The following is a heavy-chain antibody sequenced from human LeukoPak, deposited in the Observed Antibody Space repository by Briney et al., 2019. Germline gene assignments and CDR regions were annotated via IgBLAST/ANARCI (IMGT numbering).Heavy chain of an antibody. CDR1: GFTLRSYD. Sequence: GGSLRLSCAASGFTLRSYDMSWVRQAPGKGLEWVAATSGSGVNSYYADSVRGRFTISRDNSQNTLYLQMDSLRAEDTALYYCVKEYSGYDFDYWGQGTLVTVSS. D-gene: IGHD5-12*01. CDR2: TSGSGVNS. J-gene: IGHJ4*02. CDR3: VKEYSGYDFDY. V-gene: IGHV3-23*01.